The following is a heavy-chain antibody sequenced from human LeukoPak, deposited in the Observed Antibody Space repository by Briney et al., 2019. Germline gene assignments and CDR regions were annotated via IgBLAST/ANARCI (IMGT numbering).Heavy chain of an antibody. Sequence: QAGGSLRFSCTASGFTFDNFVMNWVRQAPGKGLKWVSGITGDSSGTYYAVTTEGRFSVSRDNSTNILYLRLKNLKDTDTAVYYCAKGGRRICAMAIDSWGQGTPVTVSS. V-gene: IGHV3-23*01. D-gene: IGHD5-24*01. J-gene: IGHJ4*02. CDR2: ITGDSSGT. CDR1: GFTFDNFV. CDR3: AKGGRRICAMAIDS.